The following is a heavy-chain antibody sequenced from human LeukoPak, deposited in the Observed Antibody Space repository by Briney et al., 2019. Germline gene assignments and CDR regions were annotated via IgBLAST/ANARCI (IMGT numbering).Heavy chain of an antibody. CDR3: ARLHGGGGY. J-gene: IGHJ4*02. CDR2: INHSGST. D-gene: IGHD3-16*01. V-gene: IGHV4-34*01. Sequence: PSETLSLTCAVYGGSFSGYYWSWIRQPPGKGLEWIGEINHSGSTNYNPSLKSRVTMSVDTSKNQFSLKLSSVTAADTAVYYCARLHGGGGYWGQGTLVTVSS. CDR1: GGSFSGYY.